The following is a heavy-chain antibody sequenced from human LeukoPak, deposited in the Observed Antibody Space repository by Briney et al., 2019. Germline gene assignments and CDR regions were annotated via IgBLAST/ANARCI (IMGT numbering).Heavy chain of an antibody. J-gene: IGHJ4*02. CDR1: GYTFIIYG. CDR3: ARDQYDHVWGSYRPYFDY. Sequence: ASVKVSCTSSGYTFIIYGISWVRPAPGQGLEWMGSLSTDTGNTKYAERLQGRVIMTTDTSTRAAYMELRSLKADDTAVFYCARDQYDHVWGSYRPYFDYWGQGTLVSVSS. D-gene: IGHD3-16*02. CDR2: LSTDTGNT. V-gene: IGHV1-18*04.